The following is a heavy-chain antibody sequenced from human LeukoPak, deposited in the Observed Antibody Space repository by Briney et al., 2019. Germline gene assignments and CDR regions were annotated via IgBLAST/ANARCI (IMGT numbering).Heavy chain of an antibody. V-gene: IGHV3-21*01. CDR2: ISSSSSYI. D-gene: IGHD3-10*01. CDR3: ARVGYYGSGIPYYYYMDV. J-gene: IGHJ6*03. Sequence: GSLRLSCAASGFTFSSYSMNWVRQAPGKGLEWVSSISSSSSYIYYADSVKGRFTISRDNAKNSLYLQMNSLKAEDTAVYYCARVGYYGSGIPYYYYMDVWGKGTTVTVSS. CDR1: GFTFSSYS.